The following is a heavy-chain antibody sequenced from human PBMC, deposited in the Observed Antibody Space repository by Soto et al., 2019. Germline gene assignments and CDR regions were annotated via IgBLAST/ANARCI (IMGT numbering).Heavy chain of an antibody. CDR1: GFTFSLYS. Sequence: LRLSCAASGFTFSLYSMIWVRQAPGKGLEWVASITSSSSYIYYEDSLKGRFTISRDNAKNSLFLQLDSLRAEDTAVYFCVRARSTDSRPDYWGQGTLVTVSS. D-gene: IGHD3-22*01. J-gene: IGHJ4*02. V-gene: IGHV3-21*01. CDR2: ITSSSSYI. CDR3: VRARSTDSRPDY.